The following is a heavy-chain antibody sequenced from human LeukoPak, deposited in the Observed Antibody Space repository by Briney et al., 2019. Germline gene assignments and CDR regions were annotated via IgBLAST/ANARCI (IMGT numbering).Heavy chain of an antibody. CDR2: ISYDGSNK. V-gene: IGHV3-30*03. J-gene: IGHJ4*02. CDR3: ARAQTRYFDWLLSY. D-gene: IGHD3-9*01. CDR1: GFTFSSYG. Sequence: GRSLRLSCAASGFTFSSYGMHWVRQAPGKGLEWVAVISYDGSNKYYADSVKGRFTISRDNSKNTLYLQMNRLRAEDTAVYYCARAQTRYFDWLLSYWGQGTLVTVSS.